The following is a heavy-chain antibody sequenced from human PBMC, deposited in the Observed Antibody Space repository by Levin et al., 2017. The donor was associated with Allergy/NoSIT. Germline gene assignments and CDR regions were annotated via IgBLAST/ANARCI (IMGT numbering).Heavy chain of an antibody. Sequence: SGESLKISCAASGFTFSRYGMFWVRQAPGKGLEWVAVIWYDGSNKYYADSVKGRFTISRDNSNNTLYLQMNSLRAEDTAMYYCSREYSYGNRDAFDIWGQGTMVTVSS. V-gene: IGHV3-33*07. CDR2: IWYDGSNK. J-gene: IGHJ3*02. CDR3: SREYSYGNRDAFDI. CDR1: GFTFSRYG. D-gene: IGHD5-18*01.